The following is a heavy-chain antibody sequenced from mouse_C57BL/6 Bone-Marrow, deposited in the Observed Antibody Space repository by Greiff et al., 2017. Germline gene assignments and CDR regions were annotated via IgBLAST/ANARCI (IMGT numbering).Heavy chain of an antibody. J-gene: IGHJ4*01. D-gene: IGHD1-1*01. CDR2: IYPGSGST. CDR3: ARNPSFTTVVYYYAMDY. CDR1: GYTFTSYW. V-gene: IGHV1-55*01. Sequence: VQLQQSGAELVKPGASVKMSCKASGYTFTSYWITWVKQRPGQGLEWIGDIYPGSGSTNYNEKFKSKATLTVDTSSSTAYMQLSSLTSEDSAVYDCARNPSFTTVVYYYAMDYWGQGTSVTVSS.